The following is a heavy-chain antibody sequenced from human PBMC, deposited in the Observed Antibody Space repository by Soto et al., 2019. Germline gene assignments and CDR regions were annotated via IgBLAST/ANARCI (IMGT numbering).Heavy chain of an antibody. V-gene: IGHV4-59*02. J-gene: IGHJ6*02. CDR3: ARGGQAYYFGMDV. D-gene: IGHD3-10*01. CDR2: LYNSGST. CDR1: GGSVSSYY. Sequence: SLTCTVSGGSVSSYYWNWIRRPPGKGLEWIGYLYNSGSTDYNPSLKSRVTISVDTSKNQFCLKLSSVTAADTAVYYCARGGQAYYFGMDVWGQGTTVTVSS.